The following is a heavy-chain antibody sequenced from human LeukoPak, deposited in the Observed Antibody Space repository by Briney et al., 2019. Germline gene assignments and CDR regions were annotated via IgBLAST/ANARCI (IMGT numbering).Heavy chain of an antibody. J-gene: IGHJ3*02. CDR3: ARVGLPYYYGSGSYSPASNAFDI. Sequence: SETLSLTCTVSGGSFSGYYWSWIRQPPGKGLEWIGEINHSGSTNYNPSLKSRVTISVDTSKNQFSLKLGSVTAADTAVYYCARVGLPYYYGSGSYSPASNAFDIWGQGTMVTVSS. V-gene: IGHV4-34*01. CDR2: INHSGST. D-gene: IGHD3-10*01. CDR1: GGSFSGYY.